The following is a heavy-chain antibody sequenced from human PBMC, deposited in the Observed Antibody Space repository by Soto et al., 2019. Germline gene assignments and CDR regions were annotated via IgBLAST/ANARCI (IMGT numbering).Heavy chain of an antibody. CDR1: GYTFTSYG. V-gene: IGHV1-18*01. CDR3: ARVFVNSSGFYGMDV. CDR2: ISAYNGNT. Sequence: RASVKVSCKASGYTFTSYGISWVRQAPGQGLEWMGWISAYNGNTNYAQKLQGRVTMTTDTSTSTAYMELSSLRSEDTAVYYCARVFVNSSGFYGMDVWGQGTTVTVSS. D-gene: IGHD3-22*01. J-gene: IGHJ6*02.